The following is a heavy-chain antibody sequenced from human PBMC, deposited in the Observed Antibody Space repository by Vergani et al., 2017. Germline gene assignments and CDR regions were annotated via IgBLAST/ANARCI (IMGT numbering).Heavy chain of an antibody. CDR3: ASLGDYGDYTSLLGY. D-gene: IGHD4-17*01. CDR2: IIPILGIA. J-gene: IGHJ4*02. Sequence: QVQLVQSGAEVKKPGSSVKVSCKASGGTFSSYTISWVRQAPGQGLEWMGRIIPILGIANYAQKFQGRVTITADKSTSTAYMELSSLRSEDTAVYYCASLGDYGDYTSLLGYWGQGTLVTVSS. CDR1: GGTFSSYT. V-gene: IGHV1-69*02.